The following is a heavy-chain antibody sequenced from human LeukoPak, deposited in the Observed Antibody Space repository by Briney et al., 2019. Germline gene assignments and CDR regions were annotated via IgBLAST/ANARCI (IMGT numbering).Heavy chain of an antibody. CDR1: GYTFTSYD. CDR3: ARRSSGYYYSLDY. J-gene: IGHJ4*02. D-gene: IGHD3-22*01. V-gene: IGHV1-8*01. Sequence: ASVKVSCKASGYTFTSYDINWVRQATGQGLEWMGWMNPNSGSTSYAQKFQGRVTVTRDMSSSTVYMELSSLRSEDTALYYCARRSSGYYYSLDYWGQGTLVTVSS. CDR2: MNPNSGST.